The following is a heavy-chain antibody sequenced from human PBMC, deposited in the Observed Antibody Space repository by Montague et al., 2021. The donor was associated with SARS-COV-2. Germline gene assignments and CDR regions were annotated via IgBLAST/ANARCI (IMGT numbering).Heavy chain of an antibody. D-gene: IGHD3-10*01. V-gene: IGHV4-4*02. CDR1: GGSISSSNW. Sequence: SETLSLTCAVSGGSISSSNWWSWVRQPPGKGLEWIGEIYHSGSTNYNPSLKSRVTISVDTSKNQFSVKLSSVTAADTAVYYCARPHGSGPGSDAFDIWGQGTMVTVSS. J-gene: IGHJ3*02. CDR2: IYHSGST. CDR3: ARPHGSGPGSDAFDI.